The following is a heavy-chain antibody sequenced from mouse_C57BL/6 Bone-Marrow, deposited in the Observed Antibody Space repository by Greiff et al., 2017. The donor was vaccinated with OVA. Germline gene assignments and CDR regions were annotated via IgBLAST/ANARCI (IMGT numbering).Heavy chain of an antibody. D-gene: IGHD1-1*01. CDR2: INPNYGTT. CDR1: GYSFTDYN. J-gene: IGHJ3*01. Sequence: VQLQQPGAELVKPGASVKISCKASGYSFTDYNMNWVKQSNGKSLEWIGVINPNYGTTSYNQKFKGKATLTVDQSSSTAYMQLNSLTSEDSAVYYCARDFTTVVAEGFAYWGQGTLVTVSA. CDR3: ARDFTTVVAEGFAY. V-gene: IGHV1-39*01.